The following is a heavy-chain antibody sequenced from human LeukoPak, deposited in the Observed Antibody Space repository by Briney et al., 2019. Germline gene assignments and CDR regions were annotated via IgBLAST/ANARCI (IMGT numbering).Heavy chain of an antibody. CDR1: GGSISSYY. V-gene: IGHV4-59*01. CDR2: IYYSGST. J-gene: IGHJ5*02. CDR3: ARGTPMIVVVIPSNWFDP. Sequence: SETLSLTCTVSGGSISSYYRSWIRQPPGKGLEWIGYIYYSGSTNYNPSLKSRVTISVDTSKNQFSLKLSSVTAADTAVYYCARGTPMIVVVIPSNWFDPWGQGTLVTVSS. D-gene: IGHD3-22*01.